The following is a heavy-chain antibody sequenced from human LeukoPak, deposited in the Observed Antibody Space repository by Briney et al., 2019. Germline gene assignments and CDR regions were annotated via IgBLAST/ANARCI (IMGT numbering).Heavy chain of an antibody. Sequence: GGSLRLSCAASGFTFSSYWMHWVRQAPGKGLVWVSRIQSDGTTTYADSVRGRFTISKDNAKNTLYLQMNNLRAEDTGVYYCARDGSYKLDYWGQGILVTVSS. D-gene: IGHD3-10*01. CDR1: GFTFSSYW. V-gene: IGHV3-74*01. J-gene: IGHJ4*02. CDR2: IQSDGTT. CDR3: ARDGSYKLDY.